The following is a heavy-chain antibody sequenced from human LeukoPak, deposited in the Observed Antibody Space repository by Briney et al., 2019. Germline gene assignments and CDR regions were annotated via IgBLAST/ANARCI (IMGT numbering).Heavy chain of an antibody. V-gene: IGHV3-66*01. J-gene: IGHJ4*02. CDR3: ARADGDYRWSPLDY. CDR2: IYSGGST. D-gene: IGHD4-17*01. CDR1: GFTVSSNH. Sequence: GGSLRLSCAASGFTVSSNHMSWVRQAPGKGLEWVSVIYSGGSTYYADSVKGRFTISRDNSKNTLYLQMNSLRAEDTAVYYCARADGDYRWSPLDYWGQGTLVTVSS.